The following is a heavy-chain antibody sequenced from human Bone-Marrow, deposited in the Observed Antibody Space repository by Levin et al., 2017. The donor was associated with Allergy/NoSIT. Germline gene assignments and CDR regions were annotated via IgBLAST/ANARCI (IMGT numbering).Heavy chain of an antibody. V-gene: IGHV4-30-4*01. Sequence: RSQTLSLTCTVSGDSISSGDYYWSWIRQSPGKGLEWIAYIYYTGSAHYKSSLQSRVTISIDTSKNHFSLRVNSVTAADTAVYYCARGVTLVRGVNFDTWGQGTLVTVSS. CDR2: IYYTGSA. J-gene: IGHJ5*01. CDR3: ARGVTLVRGVNFDT. D-gene: IGHD3-10*01. CDR1: GDSISSGDYY.